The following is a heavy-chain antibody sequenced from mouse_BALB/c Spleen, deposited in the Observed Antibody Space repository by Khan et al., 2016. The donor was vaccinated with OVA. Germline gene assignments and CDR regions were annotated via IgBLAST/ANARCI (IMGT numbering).Heavy chain of an antibody. D-gene: IGHD2-14*01. CDR1: GYSFTSYY. CDR2: IDPFNGGT. CDR3: GRNWYVGWFAY. V-gene: IGHV1S135*01. J-gene: IGHJ3*01. Sequence: VQLQQSGPELMKPGASVKISCKASGYSFTSYYIHWVKQSHGKSLEWIGYIDPFNGGTSYNPKFKGKATLTVDKSSSTAYMHLSSLTSDDFAVYLRGRNWYVGWFAYWGQGTLVTVSA.